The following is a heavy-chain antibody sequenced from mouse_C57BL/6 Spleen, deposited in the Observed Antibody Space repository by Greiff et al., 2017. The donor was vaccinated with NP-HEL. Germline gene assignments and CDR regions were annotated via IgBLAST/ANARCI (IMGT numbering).Heavy chain of an antibody. V-gene: IGHV1-50*01. CDR2: IDPSDSYT. CDR1: GYTFTSYW. Sequence: QVQLQQPGAELVKPGASVKLSCKASGYTFTSYWMQWVKQRPGQGLEWIGEIDPSDSYTNYNQKFKGKATLTVDTSSSTAYMQLSSLTSEDSAVYYCASPAQATAWFAYWGQGTLVTVSA. D-gene: IGHD3-2*02. J-gene: IGHJ3*01. CDR3: ASPAQATAWFAY.